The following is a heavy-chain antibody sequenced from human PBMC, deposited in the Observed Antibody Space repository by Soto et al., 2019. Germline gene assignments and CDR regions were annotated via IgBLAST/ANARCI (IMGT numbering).Heavy chain of an antibody. V-gene: IGHV1-46*03. J-gene: IGHJ4*02. D-gene: IGHD2-15*01. CDR3: ARGVYCSGGSCYLLRYDY. CDR2: INPSGGST. CDR1: GYTFTSYY. Sequence: GASVKVSCKASGYTFTSYYMHWVRQAPGQGLEWMGIINPSGGSTSYAQKFQGRVTMTRDTSTSTVYMELSSLRSEDTAVYYCARGVYCSGGSCYLLRYDYWGQGTLVSVSS.